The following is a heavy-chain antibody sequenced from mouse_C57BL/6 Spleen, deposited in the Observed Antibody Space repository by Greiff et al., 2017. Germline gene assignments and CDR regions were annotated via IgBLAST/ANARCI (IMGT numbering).Heavy chain of an antibody. D-gene: IGHD1-1*01. CDR2: IYPRSGNT. V-gene: IGHV1-81*01. CDR1: GYTFTSYG. J-gene: IGHJ4*01. Sequence: QVQLQQSGAELARPGASVKLSCKASGYTFTSYGISWVKQRTGQGLEWIGEIYPRSGNTYYNEKFKGKATLTANKSTSRAYMELRSLTSEDAAVYFCASLTTVVPYYTMDYWGQGTSVTVSA. CDR3: ASLTTVVPYYTMDY.